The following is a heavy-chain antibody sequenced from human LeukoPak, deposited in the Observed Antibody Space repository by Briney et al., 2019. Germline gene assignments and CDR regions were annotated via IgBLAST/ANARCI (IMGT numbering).Heavy chain of an antibody. J-gene: IGHJ4*02. V-gene: IGHV4-34*01. CDR1: GGSFRGYY. CDR3: ARAVYSSSWFPFDY. D-gene: IGHD6-13*01. CDR2: INHRGST. Sequence: PSETLSLICAVYGGSFRGYYWIWIRQPPGKGLEWIGDINHRGSTNYNTSLKSRVTISVDTSKNQFSLKLSSVTAADTAVYYCARAVYSSSWFPFDYWGEGTLVTVSS.